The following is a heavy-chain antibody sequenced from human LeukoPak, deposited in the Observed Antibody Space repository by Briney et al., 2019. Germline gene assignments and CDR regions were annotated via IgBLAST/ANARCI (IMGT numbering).Heavy chain of an antibody. J-gene: IGHJ4*02. D-gene: IGHD5-24*01. Sequence: GSLRLSCAASGFTFSSYAMSWVRQAPGKGLEWVSAISGSGGSTYYADSVKGRFTISRDNSKNTLYLQMNSLRAEDTAVYYCAKDGYNYEAFDYWGQGTLVTVSS. V-gene: IGHV3-23*01. CDR1: GFTFSSYA. CDR2: ISGSGGST. CDR3: AKDGYNYEAFDY.